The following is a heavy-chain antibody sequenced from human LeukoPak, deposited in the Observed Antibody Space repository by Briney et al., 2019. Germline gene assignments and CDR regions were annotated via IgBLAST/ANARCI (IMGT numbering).Heavy chain of an antibody. D-gene: IGHD3-10*01. Sequence: SETLSLTCAVYGGSFSGYYWSWIRQPPGKGLEWIGRIYTSGSTNYNPSLKSRVTISVDTSKNQFSLKLSSVTAADTAVYYCARAITMVRGVIIASPWFDPWGQGTLVTVSS. CDR2: IYTSGST. J-gene: IGHJ5*02. CDR1: GGSFSGYY. V-gene: IGHV4-4*08. CDR3: ARAITMVRGVIIASPWFDP.